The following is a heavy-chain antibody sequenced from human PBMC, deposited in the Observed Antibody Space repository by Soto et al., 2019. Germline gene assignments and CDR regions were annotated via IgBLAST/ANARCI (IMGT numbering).Heavy chain of an antibody. J-gene: IGHJ3*02. CDR1: GFTFSSYG. CDR3: AKDRKSSGWYSRKDDAFDI. CDR2: ISYDGSNK. Sequence: GGPLRLSCAAPGFTFSSYGMHWVRQAPGKGLEWVAVISYDGSNKYYADSVKGRFTISRDNSKNTLYLQMNSLRAEDTAVYYCAKDRKSSGWYSRKDDAFDIWGQGTMVTVSS. V-gene: IGHV3-30*18. D-gene: IGHD6-19*01.